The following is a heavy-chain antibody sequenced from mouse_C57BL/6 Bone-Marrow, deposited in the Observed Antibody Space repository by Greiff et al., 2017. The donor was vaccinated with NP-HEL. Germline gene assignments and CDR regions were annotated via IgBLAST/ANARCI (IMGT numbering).Heavy chain of an antibody. CDR1: GFTFSSYA. Sequence: EVMLVESGGGLVKPGGSLKLSCAASGFTFSSYAMSWVRQTPEKRLEWVATISDGGSYTYYPHNVKGRFTISRDNAKNNLYLQMSQLKSEDTAMYYCARDWTTVVGAMDYWGQGTSVTVSS. CDR2: ISDGGSYT. CDR3: ARDWTTVVGAMDY. V-gene: IGHV5-4*01. J-gene: IGHJ4*01. D-gene: IGHD1-1*01.